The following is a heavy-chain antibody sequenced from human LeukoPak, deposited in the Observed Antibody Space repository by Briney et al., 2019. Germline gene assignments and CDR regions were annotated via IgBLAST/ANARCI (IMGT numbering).Heavy chain of an antibody. CDR1: GFTFSRCG. V-gene: IGHV3-30*02. Sequence: PGGSLRLSCAASGFTFSRCGMHWVRQAPGKGLEWVAFIRYDGSNKYYADSVKGRFTISRDNSKNTLYLQMNSLRAEDTAVYYCAKVGCSGGSCYGFHDPTGGGIDYWGQGTLVTVSS. J-gene: IGHJ4*02. CDR3: AKVGCSGGSCYGFHDPTGGGIDY. D-gene: IGHD2-15*01. CDR2: IRYDGSNK.